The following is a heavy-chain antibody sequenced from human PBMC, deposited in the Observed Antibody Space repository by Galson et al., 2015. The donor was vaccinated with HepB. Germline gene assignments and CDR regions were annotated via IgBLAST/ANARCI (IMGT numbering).Heavy chain of an antibody. CDR1: GDSVSSNSAA. D-gene: IGHD6-13*01. CDR2: TYYRSKWYN. Sequence: CAISGDSVSSNSAAWNWIRQSPSRGLEWLGRTYYRSKWYNDYAVSVIGRIRINPDTSKNQFFLQLKSVTPEDTAVYYCAREGIAAAGTLVPFDNWGQGTLVTVSS. V-gene: IGHV6-1*01. CDR3: AREGIAAAGTLVPFDN. J-gene: IGHJ4*02.